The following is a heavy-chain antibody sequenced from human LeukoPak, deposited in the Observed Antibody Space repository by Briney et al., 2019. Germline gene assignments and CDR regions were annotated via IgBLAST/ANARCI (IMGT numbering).Heavy chain of an antibody. CDR2: IRSKAYRGTT. CDR3: ARGPIQLWLHNAMDV. D-gene: IGHD5-18*01. Sequence: PTGGSLRLSCTGSGFTFGVHAISWVCQTPRKGLEWVGLIRSKAYRGTTEYPASVKGRFTISRDDSASIAYLQMSSLRTEDTAVYYCARGPIQLWLHNAMDVWGQGTTVTVSS. J-gene: IGHJ6*02. V-gene: IGHV3-49*04. CDR1: GFTFGVHA.